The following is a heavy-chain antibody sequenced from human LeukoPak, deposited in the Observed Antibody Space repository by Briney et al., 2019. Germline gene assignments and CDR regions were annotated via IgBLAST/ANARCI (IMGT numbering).Heavy chain of an antibody. J-gene: IGHJ4*02. CDR3: ARVQWLGNFDY. D-gene: IGHD6-19*01. V-gene: IGHV4-34*01. Sequence: KPSETLSLTCAVYGGSFSGYYWSWIRQPPGKGLEWIGEINHSGSTDYNPSLKSRVTISVDTSKNQFSLKLSSVTAADTAVYYCARVQWLGNFDYWGQGTLVTVSS. CDR1: GGSFSGYY. CDR2: INHSGST.